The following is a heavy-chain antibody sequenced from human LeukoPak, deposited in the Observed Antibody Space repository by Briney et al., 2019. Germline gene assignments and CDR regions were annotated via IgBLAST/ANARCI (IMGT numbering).Heavy chain of an antibody. D-gene: IGHD3-3*01. V-gene: IGHV4-34*01. J-gene: IGHJ6*02. CDR2: INHSGST. CDR1: GGSISINY. Sequence: SETLSLTCTVSGGSISINYWSCIRQPPGKLLEWIGEINHSGSTNYNPSLKSGVTRSVEPSKNQFSLSLGSGTAADTPWNSVARGLYDFWSGYHGMDVWGQGTTVTVSS. CDR3: ARGLYDFWSGYHGMDV.